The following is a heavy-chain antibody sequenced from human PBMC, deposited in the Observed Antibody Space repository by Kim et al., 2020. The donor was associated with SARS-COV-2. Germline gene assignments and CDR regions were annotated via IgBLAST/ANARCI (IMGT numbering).Heavy chain of an antibody. CDR2: IKPDGSEE. Sequence: GGSLRLSCAASGFTFSRYWMTWGRQAPGKGLEWVANIKPDGSEEYYVDSVKGRFTISRDNAKNSLYLQMNSLRAEDTAVYYCVRYGYYDSGPMDVWGQGT. CDR3: VRYGYYDSGPMDV. J-gene: IGHJ6*02. V-gene: IGHV3-7*01. D-gene: IGHD3-10*01. CDR1: GFTFSRYW.